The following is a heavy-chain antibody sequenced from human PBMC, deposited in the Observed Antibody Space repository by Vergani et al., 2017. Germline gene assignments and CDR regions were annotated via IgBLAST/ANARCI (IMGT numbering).Heavy chain of an antibody. D-gene: IGHD3-22*01. CDR1: GFTFDDYA. J-gene: IGHJ1*01. CDR2: ISWAGGST. Sequence: EVQLVESGGGVVQPGGSLRLSCAASGFTFDDYATHWVRQAPGTGLEWVSLISWAGGSTYYADSVKGRFTISRDNSKNSLYLQMNSLRTEDTALYYCAKAPYYYDTECFQLWGQGTLVTVSS. V-gene: IGHV3-43*02. CDR3: AKAPYYYDTECFQL.